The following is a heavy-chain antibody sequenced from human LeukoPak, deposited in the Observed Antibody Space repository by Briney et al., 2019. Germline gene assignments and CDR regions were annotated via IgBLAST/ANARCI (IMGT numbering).Heavy chain of an antibody. Sequence: PGRSLRLSCAASGFTFSSYAMHWVRQTPGKGLEWVAVISYDGSNKYYADSVKGLFTISRDNSKNTLYLQMNSLRAEDTAVYYCARDFFARQLAGYYFDYWGQGTLVTVSS. CDR3: ARDFFARQLAGYYFDY. D-gene: IGHD6-6*01. CDR1: GFTFSSYA. CDR2: ISYDGSNK. J-gene: IGHJ4*02. V-gene: IGHV3-30-3*01.